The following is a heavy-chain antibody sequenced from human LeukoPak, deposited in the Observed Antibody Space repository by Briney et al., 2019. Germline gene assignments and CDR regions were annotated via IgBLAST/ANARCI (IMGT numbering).Heavy chain of an antibody. CDR3: ARCPGYCTNGVWFDL. D-gene: IGHD2-8*01. V-gene: IGHV4-4*07. Sequence: SETLSLTSGVSGGSISNDYWSWVRQPPGKGLEGIGRFYSIGGTNYNPSLTSRVTISVDTCKNQFSLKLNSVTAADTAVYYGARCPGYCTNGVWFDLWGRGTLITVSS. CDR1: GGSISNDY. CDR2: FYSIGGT. J-gene: IGHJ2*01.